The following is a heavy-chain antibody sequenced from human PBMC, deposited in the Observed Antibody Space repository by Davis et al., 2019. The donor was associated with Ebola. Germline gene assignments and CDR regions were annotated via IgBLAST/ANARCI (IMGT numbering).Heavy chain of an antibody. V-gene: IGHV1-3*01. Sequence: AASVKVSCKASGYAVTGYGMSWVRQAPGQRLEWMGWITADNDKTDYSQKFQGRVTITRDTSANTVYMELISLTFEETAVYYCATLKWNLGRLFDPWGQGTLVTVSS. D-gene: IGHD1-20*01. CDR2: ITADNDKT. CDR3: ATLKWNLGRLFDP. J-gene: IGHJ5*02. CDR1: GYAVTGYG.